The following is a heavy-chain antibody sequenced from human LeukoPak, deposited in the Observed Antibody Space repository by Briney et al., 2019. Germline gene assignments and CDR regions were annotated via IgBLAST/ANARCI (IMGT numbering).Heavy chain of an antibody. CDR2: ISSSSSYI. CDR1: GFTFSSYS. J-gene: IGHJ4*02. CDR3: ARGHLDYDILTGYSY. D-gene: IGHD3-9*01. Sequence: GRSLRLSCAASGFTFSSYSMNWVRQAPGKWLEWVSSISSSSSYIYYADSVKGRFTISRDNAKNSLYLQMNSLRAEDTAVYYCARGHLDYDILTGYSYWGQGTLVTVSS. V-gene: IGHV3-21*01.